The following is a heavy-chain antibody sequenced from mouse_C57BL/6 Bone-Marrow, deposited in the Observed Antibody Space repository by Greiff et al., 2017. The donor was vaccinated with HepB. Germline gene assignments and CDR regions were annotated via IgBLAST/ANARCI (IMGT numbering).Heavy chain of an antibody. CDR3: ARRGGFYKDYAMDY. J-gene: IGHJ4*01. CDR1: GYSFTDYN. Sequence: VQLKESGPELVKPGASVKISCKASGYSFTDYNMNWVKQSNGKSLEWIGVINPNYGTTSYNQKFKGKATLTVDQSSSTAYMQLNSLTSEDSAVYYCARRGGFYKDYAMDYWGQGTSVTVSS. CDR2: INPNYGTT. V-gene: IGHV1-39*01. D-gene: IGHD1-3*01.